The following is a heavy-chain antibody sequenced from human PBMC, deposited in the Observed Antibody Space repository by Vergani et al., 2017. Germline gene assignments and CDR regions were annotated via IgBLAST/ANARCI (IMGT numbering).Heavy chain of an antibody. CDR2: IYSGGSST. Sequence: EVQLLESGGGLVQPGGSLRLSCAASGFTFSSYAMSWVRQAPGKGLEWVSVIYSGGSSTYYADSVKGRFTISRDNSKNTLYLQMNSLRAEDTAVYYCAKTMRQYSSSCFDYWGQGTTVTVSS. CDR3: AKTMRQYSSSCFDY. V-gene: IGHV3-23*03. CDR1: GFTFSSYA. J-gene: IGHJ4*03. D-gene: IGHD6-6*01.